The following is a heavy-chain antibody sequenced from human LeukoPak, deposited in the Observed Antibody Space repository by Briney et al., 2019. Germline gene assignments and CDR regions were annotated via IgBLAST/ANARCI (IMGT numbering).Heavy chain of an antibody. Sequence: GGSLRLSCAASGFTFSSYTMNWVRQPPGKGLEWVSNIGTSSTTIYYADSVKGRFTISRDNAKNSLYLQMNSLRAEDTAVYYCARGGHSGERDYWGQGTLVTVSS. D-gene: IGHD5-12*01. CDR1: GFTFSSYT. V-gene: IGHV3-48*01. CDR2: IGTSSTTI. J-gene: IGHJ4*02. CDR3: ARGGHSGERDY.